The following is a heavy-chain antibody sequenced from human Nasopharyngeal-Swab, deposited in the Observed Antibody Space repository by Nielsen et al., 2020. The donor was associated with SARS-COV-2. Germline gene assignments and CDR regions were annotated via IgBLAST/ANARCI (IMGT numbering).Heavy chain of an antibody. CDR2: ISYDGSNK. J-gene: IGHJ4*02. V-gene: IGHV3-30-3*01. D-gene: IGHD3-22*01. CDR1: GFTFSSSA. CDR3: ASPPFDSSGYYYGFHY. Sequence: GGSLRLSCAASGFTFSSSAMHWVRQAPGKGLEWVAVISYDGSNKYFADSVKGRFTISRDNSKNTLYLQMNSLRAEDTAVYYCASPPFDSSGYYYGFHYWGRGTLVTVSS.